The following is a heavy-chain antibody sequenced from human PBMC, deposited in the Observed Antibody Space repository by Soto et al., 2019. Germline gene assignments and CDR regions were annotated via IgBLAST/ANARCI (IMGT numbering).Heavy chain of an antibody. CDR2: LSGSGGTT. CDR1: GFTFSTYA. D-gene: IGHD1-1*01. Sequence: EVQLLESGGGLVQPGGSLRLSCSTSGFTFSTYAMNWVRQAPGKGLEWVSGLSGSGGTTYYADSVRGRFTISRDNSKNTVYLQMHSLRVEDTAVYYCAKWNGYGDFWGQGTLVTVSS. CDR3: AKWNGYGDF. J-gene: IGHJ4*02. V-gene: IGHV3-23*01.